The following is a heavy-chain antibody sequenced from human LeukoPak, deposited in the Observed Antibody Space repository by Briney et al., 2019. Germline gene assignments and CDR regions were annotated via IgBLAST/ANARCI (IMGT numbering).Heavy chain of an antibody. J-gene: IGHJ5*02. Sequence: PGGSLRLSCAASGFTFSSYAMSWVRRAPGKGLEWVSAISGSGDKTYYADSVKGRFTISRDNSKNTLYLQMNSLRAEDTAVYYCAKDYGDYTLPRHNWFDPWGQGTLVTVSS. CDR2: ISGSGDKT. D-gene: IGHD4-17*01. CDR1: GFTFSSYA. CDR3: AKDYGDYTLPRHNWFDP. V-gene: IGHV3-23*01.